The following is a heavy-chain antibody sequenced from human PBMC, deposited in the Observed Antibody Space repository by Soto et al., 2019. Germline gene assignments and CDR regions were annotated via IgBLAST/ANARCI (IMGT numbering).Heavy chain of an antibody. J-gene: IGHJ6*02. CDR2: ISGSGGST. CDR3: AKSIKDFWSGYTNYYGMDV. V-gene: IGHV3-23*01. CDR1: GFTFGDSY. Sequence: PGGSLRLSCEASGFTFGDSYMAWIRQAPGKGLEWVSAISGSGGSTYYADSVKGRFTISRDNSKNTLYLQMNSLRAEDTAVYYCAKSIKDFWSGYTNYYGMDVWGQGTTVTVSS. D-gene: IGHD3-3*01.